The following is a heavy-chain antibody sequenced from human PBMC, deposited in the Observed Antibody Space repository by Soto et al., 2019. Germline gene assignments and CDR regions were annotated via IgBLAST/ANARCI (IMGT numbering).Heavy chain of an antibody. J-gene: IGHJ6*02. V-gene: IGHV4-59*08. CDR1: GGSITNYY. CDR3: SRHGFGRLHGLVDV. CDR2: IQYNGYS. Sequence: QVQLQESGPGLVKPSETLSLTCTVSGGSITNYYCSWFRQPPGKGLEWIGYIQYNGYSAYNLSLRRRVTMAKDTSKTQFSLMLESVTATDPAVYYCSRHGFGRLHGLVDVWGQGTTVIVSS. D-gene: IGHD3-10*01.